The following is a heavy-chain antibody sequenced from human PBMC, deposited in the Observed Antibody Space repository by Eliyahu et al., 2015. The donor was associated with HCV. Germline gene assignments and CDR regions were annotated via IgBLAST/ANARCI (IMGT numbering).Heavy chain of an antibody. J-gene: IGHJ4*02. CDR1: GGTFSNXA. D-gene: IGHD3-22*01. Sequence: QVQLVQSGAEVKKPGSPVXVSCKASGGTFSNXAISWVRQAPGQGLEWVGGIIPIFGTANYAQKFQGRVTITADESTSTAYMELSSLRSEDTAVYYCARGPDSSGYYYFYWGQGTLVTVSS. CDR3: ARGPDSSGYYYFY. CDR2: IIPIFGTA. V-gene: IGHV1-69*01.